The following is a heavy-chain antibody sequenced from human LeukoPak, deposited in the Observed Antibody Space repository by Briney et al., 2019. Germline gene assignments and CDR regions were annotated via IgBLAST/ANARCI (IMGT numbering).Heavy chain of an antibody. CDR2: ISSSSSYI. CDR1: GGSFSGYY. J-gene: IGHJ3*02. Sequence: ETLSLTCAVYGGSFSGYYWSWIRQPPGKGLEWVSSISSSSSYIYYADSVKGRFTISRDNAKNSLYLQMNSLRAEDTAVYYCAREAAMVSSVAFDIWGQGTMVTVSS. CDR3: AREAAMVSSVAFDI. V-gene: IGHV3-21*01. D-gene: IGHD5-18*01.